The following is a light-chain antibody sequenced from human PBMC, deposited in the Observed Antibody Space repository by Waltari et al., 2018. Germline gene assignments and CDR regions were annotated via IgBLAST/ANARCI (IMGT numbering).Light chain of an antibody. CDR1: QSVSNF. J-gene: IGKJ4*01. CDR3: QQRSNWPPLT. V-gene: IGKV3-11*01. CDR2: EAS. Sequence: EIVLTQSPATLSLSPGERATLSCRASQSVSNFLAWYQQKPGQAPRLLIYEASKRATGIPARFSGSGSGTDFTLTINSLEPEDLAVYYCQQRSNWPPLTFGGGTKVEIK.